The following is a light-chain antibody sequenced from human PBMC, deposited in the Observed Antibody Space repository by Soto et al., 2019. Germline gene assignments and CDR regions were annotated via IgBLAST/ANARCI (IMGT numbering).Light chain of an antibody. CDR3: CSYAGSSWV. Sequence: QSALTQPASVSGSPGQSITISCTGTSSDVGSYNLVSWYQQHRGKAPKLMIYEVSKRPSGVSNRFSGSKSGNTASLTISGLQAEDEADYYCCSYAGSSWVFGGGTKLTVL. CDR2: EVS. J-gene: IGLJ3*02. CDR1: SSDVGSYNL. V-gene: IGLV2-23*02.